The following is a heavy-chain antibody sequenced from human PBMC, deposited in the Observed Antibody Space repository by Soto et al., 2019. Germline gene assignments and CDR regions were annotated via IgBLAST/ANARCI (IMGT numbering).Heavy chain of an antibody. CDR2: IIPNSGTA. Sequence: ASVKVSCKASGGTFSSYAISWVRQAPGQGLEWMGGIIPNSGTANYAQKFQGRVTMTTDESTSTAYMELSSLRSDDTAVYDCARGEGYSSGFCYWGQGTLGTVSS. V-gene: IGHV1-69*05. J-gene: IGHJ4*02. D-gene: IGHD6-19*01. CDR3: ARGEGYSSGFCY. CDR1: GGTFSSYA.